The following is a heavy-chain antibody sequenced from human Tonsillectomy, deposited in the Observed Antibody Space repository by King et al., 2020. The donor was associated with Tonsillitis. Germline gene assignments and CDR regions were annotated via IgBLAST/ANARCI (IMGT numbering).Heavy chain of an antibody. J-gene: IGHJ3*02. V-gene: IGHV5-51*01. D-gene: IGHD6-13*01. CDR1: GYSFTTYW. CDR3: ARRPGMGRIGPAGAFDI. CDR2: IYPGDSDT. Sequence: QLVQSGAEVKKPGESLKISCKGSGYSFTTYWIGWVRQMPGKGLEWMGIIYPGDSDTRYSPSFQGQVTISADKSISTAYLQWRSLKAPDTAMYYCARRPGMGRIGPAGAFDIWGQGTMVTVSS.